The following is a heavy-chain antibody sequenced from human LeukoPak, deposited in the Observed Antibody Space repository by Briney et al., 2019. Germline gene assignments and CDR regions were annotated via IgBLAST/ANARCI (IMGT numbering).Heavy chain of an antibody. D-gene: IGHD2-21*02. CDR3: VTDRARLFWYFDL. J-gene: IGHJ2*01. CDR2: SDPEDGEA. V-gene: IGHV1-24*01. Sequence: GASVKASCKVSGSTLSDLSIHWVRQAPGKGLEYVGGSDPEDGEAFHAQNFQGRVTMTEDTSIDTAYMELSSLRSEDTAVYYCVTDRARLFWYFDLWGRGTLVTVSS. CDR1: GSTLSDLS.